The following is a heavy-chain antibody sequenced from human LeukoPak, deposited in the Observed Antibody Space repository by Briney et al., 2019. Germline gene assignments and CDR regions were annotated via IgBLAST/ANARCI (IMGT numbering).Heavy chain of an antibody. D-gene: IGHD6-13*01. CDR1: GFTFSSYA. Sequence: GGSLRLTCAASGFTFSSYAMSWVRQAPGKGLEWVSAISGIGGSTYYADSVKGRFTISRDNSKNTLYLQMNSLRAEDTAVYYCAKDRGIAAAGRSRMLYYFDYWGQGTLVTVSS. J-gene: IGHJ4*02. CDR3: AKDRGIAAAGRSRMLYYFDY. V-gene: IGHV3-23*01. CDR2: ISGIGGST.